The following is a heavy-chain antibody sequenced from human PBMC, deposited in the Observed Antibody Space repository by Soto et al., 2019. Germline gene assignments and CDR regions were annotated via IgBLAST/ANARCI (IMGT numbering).Heavy chain of an antibody. V-gene: IGHV4-30-2*01. CDR1: GGSISSRGYS. CDR3: ARVPDV. J-gene: IGHJ6*02. CDR2: ISASGST. Sequence: QLQLQESGSGLVKPSQTLSLTCAVSGGSISSRGYSWTCIRQPPGKGLEWIGYISASGSTPYHPSPKTRGTRSVHRTKNQCSLSLNSVTAADTALYYCARVPDVWGQGSTVSVSS.